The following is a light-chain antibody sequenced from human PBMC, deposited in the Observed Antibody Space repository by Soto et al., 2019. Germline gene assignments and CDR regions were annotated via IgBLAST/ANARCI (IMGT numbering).Light chain of an antibody. CDR2: AAS. J-gene: IGKJ5*01. Sequence: DIQITQSQSSVSASVGDRVTITCRASQSISSWLAWYQQKPGTVPKLLIYAASSLQSGVPSRFSGSGAGTEFTLTISSLQPEDFGAYYCQQGDSFPITFGQGTRLEIK. V-gene: IGKV1-12*01. CDR1: QSISSW. CDR3: QQGDSFPIT.